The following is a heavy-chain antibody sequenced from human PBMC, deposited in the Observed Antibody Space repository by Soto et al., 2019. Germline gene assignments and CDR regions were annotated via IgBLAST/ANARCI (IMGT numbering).Heavy chain of an antibody. CDR3: ASGYCGGDCYSPLDY. Sequence: ASVKVSCKASGYTFTSYGISWVRQAPGQGLEWMGWISAYNGNTNYAQKLQGRVTMTTDTSTSTAYMELRSLRSDDTAVYYCASGYCGGDCYSPLDYWGQGTLVTVSS. D-gene: IGHD2-21*01. J-gene: IGHJ4*02. V-gene: IGHV1-18*01. CDR1: GYTFTSYG. CDR2: ISAYNGNT.